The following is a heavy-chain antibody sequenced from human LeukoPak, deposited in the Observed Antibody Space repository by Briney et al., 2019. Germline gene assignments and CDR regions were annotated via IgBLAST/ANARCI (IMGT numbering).Heavy chain of an antibody. J-gene: IGHJ4*02. CDR3: AREGGPYRPLDY. CDR2: INHSRGT. CDR1: GGSFSGYY. V-gene: IGHV4-34*01. Sequence: SETLSLACAVYGGSFSGYYWSWIRQPPGKGLEWIGEINHSRGTNYNPSLKSRVTISLDTSKNHFSLKLTSVTAADTAVYYCAREGGPYRPLDYSGQGTLVTVAS.